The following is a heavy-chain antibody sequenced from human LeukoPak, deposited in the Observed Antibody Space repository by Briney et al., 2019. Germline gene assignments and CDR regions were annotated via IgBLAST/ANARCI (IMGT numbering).Heavy chain of an antibody. CDR1: GLTFSSYG. CDR3: AQLGYYFDY. D-gene: IGHD6-13*01. Sequence: GRSLRLSCAASGLTFSSYGMPWVRQAPGKGLEWVAVISYDGSNKYYADSVKGRFTISRDNSKNTLYLQMNSLRAEDTAVYYCAQLGYYFDYWGQGTLVTVSS. CDR2: ISYDGSNK. V-gene: IGHV3-30*03. J-gene: IGHJ4*02.